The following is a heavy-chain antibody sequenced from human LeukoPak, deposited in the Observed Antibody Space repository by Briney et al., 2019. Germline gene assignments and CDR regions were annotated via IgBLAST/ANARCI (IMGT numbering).Heavy chain of an antibody. CDR1: GFTFDDYA. V-gene: IGHV3-9*01. Sequence: PGRSLRRSCAASGFTFDDYAMHWVRQAPGKGLEWVSGISWNSGSIGYADSVKGRFTISRDNAKNSLYLQMNSLRAEDTALYYCAKGPSRVAAAGYFDYWGQGTLVTVSS. CDR3: AKGPSRVAAAGYFDY. CDR2: ISWNSGSI. J-gene: IGHJ4*02. D-gene: IGHD6-13*01.